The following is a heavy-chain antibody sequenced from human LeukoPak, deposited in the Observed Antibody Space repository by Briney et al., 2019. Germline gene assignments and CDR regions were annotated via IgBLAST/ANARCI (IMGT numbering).Heavy chain of an antibody. J-gene: IGHJ5*02. CDR3: AREVKTASGTWWFDA. CDR2: ISGSGTAI. D-gene: IGHD6-13*01. CDR1: GLTFNGQD. V-gene: IGHV3-48*03. Sequence: SLRLSCAASGLTFNGQDMNLVRQPLGLGLYSSGYISGSGTAIYYVVSGRRRFTNSRDNAKDSLYLQMISLRAEDTALYFCAREVKTASGTWWFDAWGQGTLVIVSS.